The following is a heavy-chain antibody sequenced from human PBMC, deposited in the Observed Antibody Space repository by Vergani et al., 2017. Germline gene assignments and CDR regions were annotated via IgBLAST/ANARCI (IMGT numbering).Heavy chain of an antibody. D-gene: IGHD2-2*02. V-gene: IGHV4-39*01. CDR2: IYYSGTT. J-gene: IGHJ4*02. CDR3: ATIGYRRWGYYFDY. Sequence: QLQLQESGPGLVKPSETLSLTCSVSGGSISRTSYYWGWIRQPPGKGLEWIGSIYYSGTTYYNPSLKSRVTISVDTSKNQFSLTVSSVTAADTAVYYCATIGYRRWGYYFDYWGQGMLVTVSS. CDR1: GGSISRTSYY.